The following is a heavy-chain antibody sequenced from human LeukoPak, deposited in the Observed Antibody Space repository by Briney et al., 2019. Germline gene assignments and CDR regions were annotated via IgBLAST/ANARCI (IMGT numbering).Heavy chain of an antibody. CDR1: GLIFSHYS. CDR3: ARAFHFGDFFDY. D-gene: IGHD4-17*01. J-gene: IGHJ4*02. CDR2: INGDGSSA. V-gene: IGHV3-74*01. Sequence: GGSLRLSCAGSGLIFSHYSMHWVRQAPGKGLLWVSGINGDGSSASYGNSVKGRFTISRDNAKNTSFLQMNSLTVEDTAVYYCARAFHFGDFFDYWGRGALVTVSS.